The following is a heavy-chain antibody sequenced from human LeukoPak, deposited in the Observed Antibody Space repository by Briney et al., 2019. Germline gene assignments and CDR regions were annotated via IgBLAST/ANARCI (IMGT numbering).Heavy chain of an antibody. V-gene: IGHV4-59*04. Sequence: PSETLSLTCTVSGGTISSYYWSWIRQPPGKGLEWIGYISYSGGTSYNPSLRSRLTMSLVTSNNQVSLKLSSVTAADTAVYYCVRVRTGTSSYDSWGQGTLVTVSP. D-gene: IGHD2-2*01. CDR1: GGTISSYY. CDR2: ISYSGGT. CDR3: VRVRTGTSSYDS. J-gene: IGHJ4*02.